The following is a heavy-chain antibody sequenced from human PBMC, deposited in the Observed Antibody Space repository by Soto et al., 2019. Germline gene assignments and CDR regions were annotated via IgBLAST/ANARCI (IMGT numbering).Heavy chain of an antibody. J-gene: IGHJ3*02. Sequence: HPGGSLRLSCAAPGFTFSGHWMHWVRQVPGKGLEWVSRINTDGGSSAYADSVKGRFTISRDNAKNTLYLQMKGLRAEDTAVYYCAREAGYCSRTSCYRRAFDTWGQGTTVTV. CDR3: AREAGYCSRTSCYRRAFDT. D-gene: IGHD2-2*01. CDR1: GFTFSGHW. CDR2: INTDGGSS. V-gene: IGHV3-74*03.